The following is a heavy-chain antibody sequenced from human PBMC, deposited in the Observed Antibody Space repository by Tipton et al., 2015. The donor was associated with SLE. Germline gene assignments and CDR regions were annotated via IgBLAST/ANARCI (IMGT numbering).Heavy chain of an antibody. V-gene: IGHV3-30*02. J-gene: IGHJ6*02. CDR1: GFTFSNYG. CDR3: AKEKADYYHGMAV. CDR2: IRYDGSNK. D-gene: IGHD6-25*01. Sequence: SLRLSCAASGFTFSNYGMHWVRQAPGKGLEWVAFIRYDGSNKYYADSVKGRFTISRDDSKNTLYLQMDSLRAEDTAVYYCAKEKADYYHGMAVWGQGTTVTVSS.